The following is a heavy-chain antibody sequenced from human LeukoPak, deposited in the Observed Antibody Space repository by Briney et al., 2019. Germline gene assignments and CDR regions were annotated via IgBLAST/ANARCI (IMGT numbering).Heavy chain of an antibody. CDR2: INPNSGGT. Sequence: ASVKVSCKASGYTFTGYYMHWVRQAPGQGLEWMGRINPNSGGTNYAQKFQGRVTMTRDTSISTAYMELSRLRSDDTAVYYCARGGGYCSSTSCYAGNWFDPWGQGTLVTVSS. V-gene: IGHV1-2*06. J-gene: IGHJ5*02. CDR1: GYTFTGYY. D-gene: IGHD2-2*01. CDR3: ARGGGYCSSTSCYAGNWFDP.